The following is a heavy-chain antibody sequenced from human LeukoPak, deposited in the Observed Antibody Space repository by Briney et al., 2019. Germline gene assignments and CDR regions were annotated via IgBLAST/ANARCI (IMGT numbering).Heavy chain of an antibody. V-gene: IGHV1-18*01. J-gene: IGHJ4*02. Sequence: GASVKVSCKASGYTFTSYGISWVRQAPGQGLEWMGWISTYNGDTNYAQRLQGRVTMTTDTSTSTAYMELRSLRSDDTAVYYCARGSSYGFLMGYWGQGTLVTVSS. CDR3: ARGSSYGFLMGY. CDR2: ISTYNGDT. CDR1: GYTFTSYG. D-gene: IGHD3-16*01.